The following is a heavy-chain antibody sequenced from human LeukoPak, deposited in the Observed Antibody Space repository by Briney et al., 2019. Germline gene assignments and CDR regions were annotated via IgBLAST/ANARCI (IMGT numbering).Heavy chain of an antibody. Sequence: GGSLRLSCAASGFTFSSYDMHWVRQATGKGLEWASAIGTAGDTYYPGSVKGRFTISRENAKNSLYLQMNSLRAGDTAVYYCARAGYDSSGYYYDYWGQGTLVTVSS. J-gene: IGHJ4*02. CDR3: ARAGYDSSGYYYDY. CDR1: GFTFSSYD. D-gene: IGHD3-22*01. V-gene: IGHV3-13*01. CDR2: IGTAGDT.